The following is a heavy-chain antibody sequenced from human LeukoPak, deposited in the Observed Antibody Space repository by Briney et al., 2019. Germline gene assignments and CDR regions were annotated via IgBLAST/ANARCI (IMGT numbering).Heavy chain of an antibody. Sequence: PSETLSLTCTVSGGSISSSSYYWGWIRQPPGKGLEWIGSIYYSGSTYYNPSLKSRVTISVDTSKNQFSLKLSSVTAADTAVYYCASRGYCSSTSCYLPYGMDGWGQGTTVTVSS. D-gene: IGHD2-2*01. V-gene: IGHV4-39*01. CDR3: ASRGYCSSTSCYLPYGMDG. J-gene: IGHJ6*02. CDR1: GGSISSSSYY. CDR2: IYYSGST.